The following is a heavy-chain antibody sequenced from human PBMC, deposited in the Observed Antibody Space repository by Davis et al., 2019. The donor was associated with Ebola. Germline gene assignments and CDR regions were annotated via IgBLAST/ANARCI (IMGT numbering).Heavy chain of an antibody. CDR3: TRGRYGSGSYPFYFDY. D-gene: IGHD3-10*01. CDR1: GFTVSSNY. CDR2: ISSSSSTI. V-gene: IGHV3-48*02. J-gene: IGHJ4*02. Sequence: PGGSLRLSCAASGFTVSSNYMNWVRQAPGKGLEWFSYISSSSSTIYYADSVKDRFTISRDNAKNSLYLQMNSLRDEDTAVYYCTRGRYGSGSYPFYFDYWGQGTLVTVSS.